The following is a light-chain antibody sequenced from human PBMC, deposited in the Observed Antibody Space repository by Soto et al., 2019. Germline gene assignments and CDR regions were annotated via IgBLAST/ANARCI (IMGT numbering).Light chain of an antibody. Sequence: EILLTRSPATVAFSPGESATISCRASQSVSSYLAWYQQKPGQAPRLLIYDASNRATGIPARFSGSGSGTDFTLTISSLEPEDFAVYYCQQRSNWPPITFGQGTRLEIK. CDR2: DAS. CDR3: QQRSNWPPIT. CDR1: QSVSSY. J-gene: IGKJ5*01. V-gene: IGKV3-11*01.